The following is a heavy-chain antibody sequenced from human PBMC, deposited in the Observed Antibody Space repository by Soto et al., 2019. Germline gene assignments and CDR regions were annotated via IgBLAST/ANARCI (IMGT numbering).Heavy chain of an antibody. J-gene: IGHJ3*02. V-gene: IGHV3-23*01. CDR1: GFICSSYD. D-gene: IGHD3-22*01. CDR3: VRYYDGSGSNDGFQI. Sequence: PGGSLRLSCAASGFICSSYDMSWVRQAPGKGLEWVSTILVDGRTFYVDSVKGRFTISRDNAKNSLDLQMNSLRVEDTGVYYCVRYYDGSGSNDGFQIWGQGTMVTVSS. CDR2: ILVDGRT.